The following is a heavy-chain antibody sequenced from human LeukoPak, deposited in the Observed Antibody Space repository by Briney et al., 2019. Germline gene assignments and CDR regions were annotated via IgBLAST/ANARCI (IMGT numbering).Heavy chain of an antibody. CDR3: ASGIAVAGADY. D-gene: IGHD6-19*01. J-gene: IGHJ4*02. V-gene: IGHV3-33*01. Sequence: GGSLRLSCAASGFTFSSYGMHWVRQAPGKGLEWVAVIWYDGSNKYYADSVKGRFTISRDNSKNTLYLQMNSLRAEDTAVYYCASGIAVAGADYCGQGTLVTVSS. CDR2: IWYDGSNK. CDR1: GFTFSSYG.